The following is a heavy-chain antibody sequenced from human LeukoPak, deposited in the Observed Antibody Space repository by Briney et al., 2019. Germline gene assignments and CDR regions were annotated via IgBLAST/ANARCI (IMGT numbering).Heavy chain of an antibody. V-gene: IGHV3-73*01. J-gene: IGHJ5*02. D-gene: IGHD1-26*01. CDR3: TRDSGTYNWYDP. CDR2: IDKKDKGYATAT. Sequence: GGSLRLSCAASGFTFSGSAIHWVRQSSGKGLEWVGQIDKKDKGYATATAYAASVKGRFTIPRDDSINTAYLQMKSLKTEDTALYYCTRDSGTYNWYDPWGQGTLVTVSS. CDR1: GFTFSGSA.